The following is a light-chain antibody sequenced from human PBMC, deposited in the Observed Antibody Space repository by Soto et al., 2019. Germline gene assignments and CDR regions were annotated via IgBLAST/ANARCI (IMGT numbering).Light chain of an antibody. CDR1: QGVSTY. CDR3: QERSNWMYT. J-gene: IGKJ2*01. CDR2: DAF. V-gene: IGKV3D-11*01. Sequence: ETVLTQSPATLSLSPGERATLSCRASQGVSTYLLWYQQKPGQAPRLLIFDAFRRATGIPARFSGSGYGTDFTLTISSLEPEDFAIYYCQERSNWMYTFGQGTKLEMK.